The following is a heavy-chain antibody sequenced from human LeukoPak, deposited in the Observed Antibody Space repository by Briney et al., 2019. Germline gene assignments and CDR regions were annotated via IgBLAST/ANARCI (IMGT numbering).Heavy chain of an antibody. CDR3: AKDRLPTAHYFRDGYTEYYFDY. Sequence: GGSLRLSCAASGLTFSSYAMSWVRQAPEKGLEWVSAISGSGGSTYYADSVKGRFAISRDNSKNTLYLQMNSLRAEDTAVYYCAKDRLPTAHYFRDGYTEYYFDYWGQGTLVTVSS. CDR2: ISGSGGST. CDR1: GLTFSSYA. J-gene: IGHJ4*02. D-gene: IGHD5-24*01. V-gene: IGHV3-23*01.